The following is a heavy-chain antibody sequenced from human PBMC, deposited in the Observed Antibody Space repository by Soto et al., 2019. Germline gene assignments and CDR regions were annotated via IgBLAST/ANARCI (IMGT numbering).Heavy chain of an antibody. CDR1: GYSFTSYW. J-gene: IGHJ4*02. D-gene: IGHD3-22*01. CDR2: IYPGDSDT. Sequence: GESLKISCKGSGYSFTSYWIGWVRQMPGKGLEWTGIIYPGDSDTRYSPSFQGQVTISADKSISTAYLQWSSLKASDTAMYYCARCVGYYYDSSGEFDYWGQGTLVTVSS. V-gene: IGHV5-51*01. CDR3: ARCVGYYYDSSGEFDY.